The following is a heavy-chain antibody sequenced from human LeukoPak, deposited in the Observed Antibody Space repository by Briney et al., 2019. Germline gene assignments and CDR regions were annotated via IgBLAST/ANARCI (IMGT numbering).Heavy chain of an antibody. V-gene: IGHV3-48*03. CDR1: GFTFSSYE. J-gene: IGHJ6*04. Sequence: GGSLRLSCAASGFTFSSYEMHWVRQALGKGLEWVSYISSSGSTIYYADSVKGRFTISRDNAKNSLYLQTNSLRAEDTAVYYCAELGITMIGGVWGKGTTVTISS. CDR2: ISSSGSTI. D-gene: IGHD3-10*02. CDR3: AELGITMIGGV.